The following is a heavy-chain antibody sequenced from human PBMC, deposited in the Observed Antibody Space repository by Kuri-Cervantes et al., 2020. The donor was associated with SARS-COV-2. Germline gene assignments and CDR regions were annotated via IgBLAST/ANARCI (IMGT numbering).Heavy chain of an antibody. CDR3: ARDLVRWYYYDSSGYPGSDY. V-gene: IGHV3-48*04. D-gene: IGHD3-22*01. CDR2: ISSSGTTI. J-gene: IGHJ4*02. CDR1: GFTFSRHS. Sequence: GESLKISCAASGFTFSRHSMNWVRQAPGKGLEWVSYISSSGTTIYYADSVQGRFSISRDNAKNSLYLQMNSLRAEDTAVYYCARDLVRWYYYDSSGYPGSDYWGQGTLVTVSS.